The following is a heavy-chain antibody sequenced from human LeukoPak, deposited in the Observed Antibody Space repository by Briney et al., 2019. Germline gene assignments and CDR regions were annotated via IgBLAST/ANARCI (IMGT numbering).Heavy chain of an antibody. Sequence: GGSLRLSCAASGFTFSSYSMNWVRQAPGKGLEWVSSISSSSSYIYYADSVKGRFTISRDNAKNSLYLQMNSLRAEDTAVYYCARDHDPIFYYFDYWGQGTLVTVTS. CDR3: ARDHDPIFYYFDY. J-gene: IGHJ4*02. V-gene: IGHV3-21*01. CDR2: ISSSSSYI. CDR1: GFTFSSYS. D-gene: IGHD3-16*01.